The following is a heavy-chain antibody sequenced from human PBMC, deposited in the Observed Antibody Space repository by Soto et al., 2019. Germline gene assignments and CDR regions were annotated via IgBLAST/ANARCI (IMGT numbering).Heavy chain of an antibody. Sequence: EVQLLESGGGLVQPGGSLRLSCAASGFTFSSYAMSWVRQAPGKGLEWVSVIRGSGDRTYYADSVKGRFIISRDNSKNTLYMQMNTLRAEDTAVYYCAKQQGPGTPYYYAMDVWGQGTTVTVSS. CDR3: AKQQGPGTPYYYAMDV. CDR1: GFTFSSYA. D-gene: IGHD1-1*01. J-gene: IGHJ6*02. V-gene: IGHV3-23*01. CDR2: IRGSGDRT.